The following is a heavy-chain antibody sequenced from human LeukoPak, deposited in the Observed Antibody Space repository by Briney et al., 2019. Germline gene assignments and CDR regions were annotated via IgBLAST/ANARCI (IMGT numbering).Heavy chain of an antibody. V-gene: IGHV3-9*01. D-gene: IGHD2-2*01. CDR2: ISWNSGSI. Sequence: GGSLRLSCAASGFTFDDYAMHWVRQAPGKSLEWVSGISWNSGSIGYADSVKGRFTISRDNAKNSLYLQMNSLRAEDTALYYCAKDARPAATYPYYFDYWGQGTLVTVSS. CDR1: GFTFDDYA. J-gene: IGHJ4*02. CDR3: AKDARPAATYPYYFDY.